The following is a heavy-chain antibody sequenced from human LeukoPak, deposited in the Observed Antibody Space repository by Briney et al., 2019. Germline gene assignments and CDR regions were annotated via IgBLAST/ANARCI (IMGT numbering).Heavy chain of an antibody. J-gene: IGHJ4*02. CDR2: IYHSGST. CDR1: GDSISSNNW. V-gene: IGHV4-4*02. CDR3: ARDNGYYYGSGTAGIFDY. D-gene: IGHD3-10*01. Sequence: SETLSLTCAVSGDSISSNNWWSWVRQPPGKGLEWIGEIYHSGSTNYNPSLKSRVTISVDKSKNQFSLKLSSVTAADTAVYYCARDNGYYYGSGTAGIFDYWGQGTLVTVSS.